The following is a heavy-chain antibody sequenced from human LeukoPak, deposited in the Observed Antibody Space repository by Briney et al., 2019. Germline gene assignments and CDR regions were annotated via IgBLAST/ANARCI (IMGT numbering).Heavy chain of an antibody. CDR2: ISGYNGDT. J-gene: IGHJ4*02. CDR3: ARGTWETAARPYSFDT. V-gene: IGHV1-18*01. CDR1: GFSFISFG. D-gene: IGHD1-26*01. Sequence: ASVKVSCKAFGFSFISFGFNWVRQAPGQGLEWMGWISGYNGDTKYAQKFQGRVTMTTDNSTSTAYMELRSLRSDDTAVYYCARGTWETAARPYSFDTWGQGTLVTVTS.